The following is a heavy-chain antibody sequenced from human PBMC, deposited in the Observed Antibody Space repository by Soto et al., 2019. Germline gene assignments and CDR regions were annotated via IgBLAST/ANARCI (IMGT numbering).Heavy chain of an antibody. D-gene: IGHD3-3*01. Sequence: QVQLVQSGAEVKKPGASVKVSCKASGYTFTSYGISWVRQAPGQGLEWMGWISAYNGNTNYAQKLQGRVTMTTDTSTSTAYTALRSRTSDDPAGCYRAGVRFATGRADNYWGQGTLV. CDR1: GYTFTSYG. V-gene: IGHV1-18*01. J-gene: IGHJ4*02. CDR2: ISAYNGNT. CDR3: AGVRFATGRADNY.